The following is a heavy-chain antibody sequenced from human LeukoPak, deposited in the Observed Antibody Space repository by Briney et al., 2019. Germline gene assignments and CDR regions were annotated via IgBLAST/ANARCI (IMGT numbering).Heavy chain of an antibody. Sequence: GGSLRLSCAASGFTFDDYAMHWVRQAPEKGLEWVSLISGDGGSTYYADSVKGRLTISRDNSKNSLYLQMNSLRTEDTALYYCAKGPSYYYDSSGYYYERDYWGQGTLVSVSS. V-gene: IGHV3-43*02. CDR2: ISGDGGST. CDR3: AKGPSYYYDSSGYYYERDY. J-gene: IGHJ4*02. D-gene: IGHD3-22*01. CDR1: GFTFDDYA.